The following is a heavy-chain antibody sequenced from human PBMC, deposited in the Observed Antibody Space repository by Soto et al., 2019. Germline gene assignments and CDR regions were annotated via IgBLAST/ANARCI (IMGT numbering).Heavy chain of an antibody. D-gene: IGHD5-18*01. CDR2: INPSGGST. CDR1: GYTFTSYY. Sequence: ASVKVSCKASGYTFTSYYMHWVRHAPGQGLEWMGIINPSGGSTSYAQKFQGRVTMTRDTSTSTVYMELSSLRSEDTAVYYCARADRRGYSYGYWFDPWGQGTLVTVSS. CDR3: ARADRRGYSYGYWFDP. J-gene: IGHJ5*02. V-gene: IGHV1-46*01.